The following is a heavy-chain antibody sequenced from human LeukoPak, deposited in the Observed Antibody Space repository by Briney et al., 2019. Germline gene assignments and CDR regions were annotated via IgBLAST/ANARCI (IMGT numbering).Heavy chain of an antibody. Sequence: ASVKVSCKASGYTFTGYYMHWVRQAPGQGLEWMGGINPNNGDTHYAQKFQGRVTMTRDTSISTAYMELSRLRSDDTAVYYCARRVAGVYFYYYMDVWGKGTTVTVSS. D-gene: IGHD1-14*01. J-gene: IGHJ6*03. CDR2: INPNNGDT. CDR1: GYTFTGYY. V-gene: IGHV1-2*02. CDR3: ARRVAGVYFYYYMDV.